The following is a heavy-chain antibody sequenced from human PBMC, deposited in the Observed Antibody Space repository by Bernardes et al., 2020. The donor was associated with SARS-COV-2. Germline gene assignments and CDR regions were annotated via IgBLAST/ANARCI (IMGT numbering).Heavy chain of an antibody. Sequence: GGSLRLSCAASGFTFSSYSMNWVRQAPGKGLEWVSSISSSSSYIYYADSVKGRFTISRDNAKNSLYLQMNSLRAEDTAVYYCARDQWYYDSSGYYVFYYYGMDVWGQGTTVTVSS. V-gene: IGHV3-21*01. CDR2: ISSSSSYI. J-gene: IGHJ6*02. CDR1: GFTFSSYS. CDR3: ARDQWYYDSSGYYVFYYYGMDV. D-gene: IGHD3-22*01.